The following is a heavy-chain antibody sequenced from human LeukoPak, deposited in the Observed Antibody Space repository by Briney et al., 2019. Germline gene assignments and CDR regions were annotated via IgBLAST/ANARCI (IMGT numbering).Heavy chain of an antibody. D-gene: IGHD3-10*01. Sequence: SETLSLTCTVSGGSISTNGYYWGWIRQPPGRGLEWIGTIYYSGSSYYNPSLRSRVSISVDTSRTQFSLRLSSVTAADTAVYYYARHMPLRITMVRGVIDNWGQGALVTVSS. V-gene: IGHV4-39*01. CDR3: ARHMPLRITMVRGVIDN. CDR1: GGSISTNGYY. J-gene: IGHJ4*02. CDR2: IYYSGSS.